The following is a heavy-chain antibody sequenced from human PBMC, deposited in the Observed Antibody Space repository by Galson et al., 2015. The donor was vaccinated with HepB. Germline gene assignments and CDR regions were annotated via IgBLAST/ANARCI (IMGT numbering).Heavy chain of an antibody. Sequence: SLRLSCAASGFTFDDYAMHWVRQAPGKGLEWVSGISWNSGSIGYADSVKGRFTISRDNAKNSLYLQMNSLRAEDTALYYCAKDKSVVITAYLQHWGQGTLVTVSS. V-gene: IGHV3-9*01. CDR2: ISWNSGSI. J-gene: IGHJ1*01. CDR3: AKDKSVVITAYLQH. CDR1: GFTFDDYA. D-gene: IGHD3-22*01.